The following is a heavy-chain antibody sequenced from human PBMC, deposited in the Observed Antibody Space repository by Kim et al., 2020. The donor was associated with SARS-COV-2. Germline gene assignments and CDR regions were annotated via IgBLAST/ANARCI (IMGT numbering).Heavy chain of an antibody. Sequence: DSVKGRFTISRDKSKNTLYLQMNSRRAEDTAVYYCARSSIAARGATSFDYWGQGTLVTVSS. D-gene: IGHD6-6*01. J-gene: IGHJ4*02. CDR3: ARSSIAARGATSFDY. V-gene: IGHV3-30*07.